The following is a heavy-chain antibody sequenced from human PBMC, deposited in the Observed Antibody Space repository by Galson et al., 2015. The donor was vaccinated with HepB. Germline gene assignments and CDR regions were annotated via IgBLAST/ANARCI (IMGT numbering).Heavy chain of an antibody. CDR1: GFTVSSNY. V-gene: IGHV3-66*01. J-gene: IGHJ3*02. Sequence: SLRLSCAASGFTVSSNYMSWVRQAPGKGLEWVSVIYSGGSTYYADSVKGRFTISRDNSKNTLYLQMNSLRAEDTAVYYCARTKTCSSTSCSDAFDIWGQGTMVTVSS. D-gene: IGHD2-2*01. CDR3: ARTKTCSSTSCSDAFDI. CDR2: IYSGGST.